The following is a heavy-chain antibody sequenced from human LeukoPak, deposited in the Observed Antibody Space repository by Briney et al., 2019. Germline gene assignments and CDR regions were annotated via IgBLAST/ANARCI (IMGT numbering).Heavy chain of an antibody. D-gene: IGHD3-3*01. Sequence: SETLSLTCTVSGDSISSSTYYWGWIRQPPGKGLEWIGSIYYSGNTYYNPSLKSRVTISVDTSKNQFSLKLSSVTAADTAVYYCARAGAWAIFYFDYWGQGTLVTVSS. CDR1: GDSISSSTYY. V-gene: IGHV4-39*01. J-gene: IGHJ4*02. CDR3: ARAGAWAIFYFDY. CDR2: IYYSGNT.